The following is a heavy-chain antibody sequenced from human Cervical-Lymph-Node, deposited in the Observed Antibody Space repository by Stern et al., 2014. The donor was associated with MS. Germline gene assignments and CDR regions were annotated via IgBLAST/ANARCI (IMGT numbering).Heavy chain of an antibody. CDR3: ARDPGYGSGIGYYYYGMDV. V-gene: IGHV3-33*01. CDR2: IWYDGSNK. CDR1: GFTFSSYG. D-gene: IGHD3-10*01. J-gene: IGHJ6*02. Sequence: VQLVESGGGVVQPGRSLRLSCAASGFTFSSYGMHWVRQAPGKGLEWVAVIWYDGSNKYYADSVKGRFTISRDNSKNTLYLKMNSLRAEDTAVYYCARDPGYGSGIGYYYYGMDVWGQGTTVTVSS.